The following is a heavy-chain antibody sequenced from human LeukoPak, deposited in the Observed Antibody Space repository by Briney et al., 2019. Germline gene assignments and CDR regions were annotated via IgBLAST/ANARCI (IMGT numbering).Heavy chain of an antibody. D-gene: IGHD3-22*01. CDR3: ARALYDSSGYTHYYYYYMDV. CDR1: GYTFTSYG. V-gene: IGHV1-18*01. J-gene: IGHJ6*03. Sequence: SVKVSCKASGYTFTSYGISWVRQAPGQGLEWMGWISAYNGNTNYAQKLQGRVTMTTDTSRSKAYMELRSLRSDDTAVYYCARALYDSSGYTHYYYYYMDVWGKGTTVTVSS. CDR2: ISAYNGNT.